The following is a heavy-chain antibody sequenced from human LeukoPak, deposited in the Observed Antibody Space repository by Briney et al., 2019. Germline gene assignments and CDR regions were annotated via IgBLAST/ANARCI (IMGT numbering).Heavy chain of an antibody. CDR1: GGTFSSYA. J-gene: IGHJ4*02. D-gene: IGHD3-22*01. V-gene: IGHV1-18*01. CDR3: ASSHYYDSSGYYLTFDY. CDR2: ISAYNGNT. Sequence: ASVKVSCKASGGTFSSYAISWVRQAPGQGLEWMGWISAYNGNTNYAQKLQGRVTMTTDTSTSTAYMELRSLRSDDTAVYYCASSHYYDSSGYYLTFDYWGQGTLVTVSS.